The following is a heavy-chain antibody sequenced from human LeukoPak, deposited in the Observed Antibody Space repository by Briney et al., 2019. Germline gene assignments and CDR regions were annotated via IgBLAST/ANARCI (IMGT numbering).Heavy chain of an antibody. CDR3: ARDSGMVRGTVDY. J-gene: IGHJ4*02. V-gene: IGHV1-46*01. CDR2: INPSGGST. D-gene: IGHD3-10*01. Sequence: SVTVSCKSSGYTFTRYYMYWVRQAPGQALEGMGIINPSGGSTSYAQKFQGRVTMTRDTSTSTVYMELSSLRSEDTAVYYCARDSGMVRGTVDYWGQGTLVTVSS. CDR1: GYTFTRYY.